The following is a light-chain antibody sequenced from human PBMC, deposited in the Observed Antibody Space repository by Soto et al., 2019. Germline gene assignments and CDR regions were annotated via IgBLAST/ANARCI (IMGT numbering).Light chain of an antibody. V-gene: IGKV3-20*01. CDR1: QSVSNDF. CDR3: QQFSSYPLT. CDR2: GAS. Sequence: EIVLTQSPGILSLSPGERATLSCRASQSVSNDFLAWYQQKPGQAPRLLIYGASTRATGIPDRFSGGGSGTDFTLTISRLEPEDFAVYYCQQFSSYPLTFGGGTKVDIK. J-gene: IGKJ4*01.